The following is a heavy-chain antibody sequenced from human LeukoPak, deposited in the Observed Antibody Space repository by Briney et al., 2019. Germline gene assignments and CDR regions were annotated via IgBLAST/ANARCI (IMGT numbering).Heavy chain of an antibody. CDR1: GYTFTGYY. Sequence: ASVKVSCKASGYTFTGYYMHWVRQAPGQGLEWMGWINPNSGGTNYAQKFQGRVTMTRDTSISTAYMELSRLRSDDTAVYYWARAGYSSGPNDYWGQGTLVTVSS. CDR2: INPNSGGT. D-gene: IGHD6-19*01. CDR3: ARAGYSSGPNDY. V-gene: IGHV1-2*02. J-gene: IGHJ4*02.